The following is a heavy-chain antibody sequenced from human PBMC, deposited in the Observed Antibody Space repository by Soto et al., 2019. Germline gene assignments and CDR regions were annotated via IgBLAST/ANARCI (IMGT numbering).Heavy chain of an antibody. D-gene: IGHD6-19*01. V-gene: IGHV3-21*01. Sequence: GGSLRLSCSASVFTFSSFTMTWVRQAPGKGLEWVSSISTDKSYIYYADSVMGRFTISRDNAMNSVYLQMNTLRADDTAVYYYGRVGRRGVALAGMGNDHWGQGTLGTVSS. J-gene: IGHJ4*02. CDR3: GRVGRRGVALAGMGNDH. CDR1: VFTFSSFT. CDR2: ISTDKSYI.